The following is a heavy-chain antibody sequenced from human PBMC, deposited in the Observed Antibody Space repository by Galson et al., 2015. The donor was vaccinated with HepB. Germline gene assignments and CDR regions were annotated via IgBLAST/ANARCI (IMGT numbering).Heavy chain of an antibody. CDR1: GFTFSSYW. Sequence: SLRLSCAASGFTFSSYWMHWVRQVLGKGLVWVSRINSDGSSTSYADSVKGRFTISRDNTKNSLYLQMNSLRAEDTAVYYCASLYGVGATPLVYWGQGTLVTVSS. CDR2: INSDGSST. V-gene: IGHV3-74*01. D-gene: IGHD1-26*01. CDR3: ASLYGVGATPLVY. J-gene: IGHJ4*02.